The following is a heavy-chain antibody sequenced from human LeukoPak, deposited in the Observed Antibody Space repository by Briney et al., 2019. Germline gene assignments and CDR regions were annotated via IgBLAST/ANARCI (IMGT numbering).Heavy chain of an antibody. J-gene: IGHJ6*03. D-gene: IGHD1-26*01. CDR2: ISSSSSYI. Sequence: GRSLRLSCAASGFTFSSYSMNWVRQAPGKGLEWVSSISSSSSYIYYADSVKGRFTISRDNAKNSLYLQMNSLRAEDTAVYYCARDRTSVGATSRYYYYMDVWGKGTTVTVSS. CDR1: GFTFSSYS. CDR3: ARDRTSVGATSRYYYYMDV. V-gene: IGHV3-21*01.